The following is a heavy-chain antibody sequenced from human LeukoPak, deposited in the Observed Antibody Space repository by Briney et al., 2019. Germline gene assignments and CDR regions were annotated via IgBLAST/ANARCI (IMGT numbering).Heavy chain of an antibody. CDR3: ASIGVAPPYAFDI. V-gene: IGHV3-48*03. CDR2: ISSSGSTI. CDR1: GFTFSSYE. D-gene: IGHD2-21*01. Sequence: PGGSLRLSCAASGFTFSSYEMNWVRQAPGKGLEWVSYISSSGSTIYYPDSVKGRFTISRDNAKNSLYLQMNSLRAEDTAVYYCASIGVAPPYAFDIWGQGTMVTVSS. J-gene: IGHJ3*02.